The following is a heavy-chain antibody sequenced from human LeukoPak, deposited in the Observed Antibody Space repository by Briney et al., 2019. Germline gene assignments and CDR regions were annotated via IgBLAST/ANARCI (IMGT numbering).Heavy chain of an antibody. J-gene: IGHJ3*02. CDR2: IKQDGSEK. CDR1: GFTFSSYW. CDR3: AREKTLLWFGDHTVLAFDI. Sequence: GGSLRLSCAASGFTFSSYWMSWVRKAPGKGLEWVANIKQDGSEKYYVDSVKGRFTISRDNAKNSLYLQMNSLRAEDTAVYYCAREKTLLWFGDHTVLAFDIWGQGTMVTVSS. V-gene: IGHV3-7*01. D-gene: IGHD3-10*01.